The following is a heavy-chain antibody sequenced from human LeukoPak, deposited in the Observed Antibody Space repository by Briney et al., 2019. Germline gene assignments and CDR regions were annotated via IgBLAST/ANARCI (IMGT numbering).Heavy chain of an antibody. D-gene: IGHD3-16*01. CDR3: VRDHLYSFDY. J-gene: IGHJ4*02. CDR2: FRSSSNTI. Sequence: GGSLRLSCEASGFTFSSYAMNWVRQAPRKGLEWVSYFRSSSNTIYYADSVKGRFTISGDNAKNLLYLQMNSLRDEDTAVYYCVRDHLYSFDYWGQGTLVTVSS. V-gene: IGHV3-48*02. CDR1: GFTFSSYA.